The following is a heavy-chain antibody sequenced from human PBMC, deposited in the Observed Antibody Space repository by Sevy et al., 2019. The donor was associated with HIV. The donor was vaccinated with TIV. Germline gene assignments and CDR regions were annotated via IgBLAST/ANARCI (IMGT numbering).Heavy chain of an antibody. D-gene: IGHD3-9*01. J-gene: IGHJ5*02. CDR2: IYYSGST. CDR1: GGSISSYY. Sequence: SETLSVTCTVSGGSISSYYWSWIRQPPGKGLEWIGYIYYSGSTNYNPSLKSRVTISVDTSKNQFSLKLSSVTAADTAVYYCARAITKFGSGAKCWFDPWGQGTLVTVSS. V-gene: IGHV4-59*01. CDR3: ARAITKFGSGAKCWFDP.